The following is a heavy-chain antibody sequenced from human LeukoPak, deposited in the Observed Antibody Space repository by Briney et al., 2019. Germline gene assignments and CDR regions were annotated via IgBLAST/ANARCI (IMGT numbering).Heavy chain of an antibody. Sequence: GGSLRLSCAASGFTFSSYSMNWVRQAPGKGLEWVSSISSSSSYIYYADSVKGRFTISRDNAKNSLYLQMNSLRAEDTAVYYCARYGSTITTPFDYWGQGILVTVSS. CDR3: ARYGSTITTPFDY. V-gene: IGHV3-21*01. J-gene: IGHJ4*02. CDR2: ISSSSSYI. D-gene: IGHD4-11*01. CDR1: GFTFSSYS.